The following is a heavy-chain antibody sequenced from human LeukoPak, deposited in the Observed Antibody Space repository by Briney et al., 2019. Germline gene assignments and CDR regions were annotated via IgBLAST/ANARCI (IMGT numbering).Heavy chain of an antibody. CDR3: ARDHYHSSDY. Sequence: ETLSLTCTVSGGSISSGGYYWSWIRQHPGKGLEWVANIKQDGSEKYYVDSVKGRFAISRDSARNSLYLQMNSLRAEDTAIYYCARDHYHSSDYWGQGTLVTVSS. CDR2: IKQDGSEK. J-gene: IGHJ4*02. V-gene: IGHV3-7*01. CDR1: GGSISSGGYY. D-gene: IGHD3-22*01.